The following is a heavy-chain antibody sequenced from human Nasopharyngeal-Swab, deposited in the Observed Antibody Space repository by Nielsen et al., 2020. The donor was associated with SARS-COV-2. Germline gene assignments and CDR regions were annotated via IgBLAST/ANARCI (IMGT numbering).Heavy chain of an antibody. D-gene: IGHD6-19*01. CDR3: ARGPIRLYSSGWYEGGWFDP. Sequence: GESLKISCAASGFTFSDYYMSRIRQAPGKGLEWVSYISSSSSYTNYADSVKGRFTISRDNAKNSLYLQMNSLRAEDTAVYYCARGPIRLYSSGWYEGGWFDPWGQGTLVTVSS. CDR1: GFTFSDYY. V-gene: IGHV3-11*06. CDR2: ISSSSSYT. J-gene: IGHJ5*02.